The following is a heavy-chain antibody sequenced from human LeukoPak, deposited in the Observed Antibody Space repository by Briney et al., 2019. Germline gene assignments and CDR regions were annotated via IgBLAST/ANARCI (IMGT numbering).Heavy chain of an antibody. V-gene: IGHV4-38-2*02. J-gene: IGHJ6*03. D-gene: IGHD1-14*01. CDR2: IYHSGST. Sequence: PSETLSLTCTVSGYSISSGYYWGWIRQPPGKGLEWIGSIYHSGSTYYNPSLKSRVTISVDTSKNQFSLKLSSVTAADTAVYYCARVAGRKYYYYMDVWGKGTTVTISS. CDR3: ARVAGRKYYYYMDV. CDR1: GYSISSGYY.